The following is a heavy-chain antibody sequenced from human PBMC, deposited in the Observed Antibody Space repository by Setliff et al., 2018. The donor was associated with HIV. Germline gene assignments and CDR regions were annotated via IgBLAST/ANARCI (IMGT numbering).Heavy chain of an antibody. V-gene: IGHV4-61*01. Sequence: PSETLSLTCNVSGGSISSSSFYWSWIRQPPGKGLEWIGFIYYSGSSNYNPSLKSRVTISIDASRNQFSLKLSSVTAADTAVYYCAREPDSIPYDYWGQGTLVTVS. CDR1: GGSISSSSFY. D-gene: IGHD4-4*01. J-gene: IGHJ4*02. CDR2: IYYSGSS. CDR3: AREPDSIPYDY.